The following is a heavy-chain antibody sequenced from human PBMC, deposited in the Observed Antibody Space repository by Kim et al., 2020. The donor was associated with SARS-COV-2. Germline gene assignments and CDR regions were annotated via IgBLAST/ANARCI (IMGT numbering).Heavy chain of an antibody. CDR1: GGSISSGGYY. J-gene: IGHJ6*02. D-gene: IGHD2-2*01. V-gene: IGHV4-31*03. CDR2: IYYSGST. Sequence: SETLSLTCTVSGGSISSGGYYWSWIRQHPGKGLEWIGYIYYSGSTYYNPSLKSRVTISVDTSKNQFSLKLSSVTAADTAVYYCARAYCSSTSCYPRDDYYYGMDVWGQGTTVTVSS. CDR3: ARAYCSSTSCYPRDDYYYGMDV.